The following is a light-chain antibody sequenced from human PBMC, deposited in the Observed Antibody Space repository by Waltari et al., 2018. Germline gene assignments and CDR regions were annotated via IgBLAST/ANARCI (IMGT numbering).Light chain of an antibody. CDR2: AAS. V-gene: IGKV1-6*01. CDR1: QNIRSD. Sequence: AIQMTQSPSSLSTSVGDTVTITCRARQNIRSDLGWYQQKPGKVPKFLISAASSLQTGVPSRFSGSGSGTDFNLTISSLQPEDFATYYCLQDYNYPLTFGPGTRVD. J-gene: IGKJ3*01. CDR3: LQDYNYPLT.